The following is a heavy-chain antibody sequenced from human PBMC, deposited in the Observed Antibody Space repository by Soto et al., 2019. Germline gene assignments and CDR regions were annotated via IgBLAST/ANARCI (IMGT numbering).Heavy chain of an antibody. V-gene: IGHV3-23*01. J-gene: IGHJ4*02. CDR3: AKGLEYSSSGELDY. CDR2: ISGSGGST. D-gene: IGHD6-6*01. Sequence: QAVGSLRLSCAASGFTFSSYAMSWVRQAPGKGLEWVSAISGSGGSTYYADSVKGRFTISRDNSKNTLYLQMNSLRAEDTAVYYCAKGLEYSSSGELDYWGQGTLVTVSS. CDR1: GFTFSSYA.